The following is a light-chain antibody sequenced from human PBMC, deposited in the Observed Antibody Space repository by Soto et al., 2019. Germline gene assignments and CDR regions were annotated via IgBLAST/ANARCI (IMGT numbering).Light chain of an antibody. J-gene: IGKJ4*01. Sequence: EIVMTQSPATLSVSPGERATLSCRASQSVSSNLAWYQQKPGQAPRLLIYGASTRATGIPARFSGSGSGTEFTLTIGSLQPEDFATYSCQQYNSSPPLTFGVGTKVDIK. V-gene: IGKV3-15*01. CDR3: QQYNSSPPLT. CDR1: QSVSSN. CDR2: GAS.